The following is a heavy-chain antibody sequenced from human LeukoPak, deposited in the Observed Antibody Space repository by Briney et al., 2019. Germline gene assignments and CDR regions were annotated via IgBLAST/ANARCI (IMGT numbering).Heavy chain of an antibody. J-gene: IGHJ4*02. CDR3: ARVYLGVYYYGSSGYSHLDY. D-gene: IGHD3-22*01. CDR1: GYTFTDYY. CDR2: INPNSGGT. Sequence: ASVKVSCQASGYTFTDYYMHWVRQAPGQGLEWMGWINPNSGGTNYAQKFQGRVTMTRDTSISTAYMELSRLRSDDTAVYYCARVYLGVYYYGSSGYSHLDYWGQGTPVTVSS. V-gene: IGHV1-2*02.